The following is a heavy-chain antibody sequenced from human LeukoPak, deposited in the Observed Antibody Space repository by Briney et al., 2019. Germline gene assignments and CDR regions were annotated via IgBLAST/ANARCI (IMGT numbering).Heavy chain of an antibody. D-gene: IGHD2-15*01. CDR1: GFTFSGHW. CDR3: ARSGYSNGYDY. J-gene: IGHJ4*02. CDR2: ITPDGNAA. V-gene: IGHV3-74*03. Sequence: GGSLRLSCVASGFTFSGHWMHWVRQVPGKGLMAVSRITPDGNAAAHADSVKGRFTISRDNAKNTLYLDMNSLTAEDTALYHCARSGYSNGYDYWGQGTLVTVSS.